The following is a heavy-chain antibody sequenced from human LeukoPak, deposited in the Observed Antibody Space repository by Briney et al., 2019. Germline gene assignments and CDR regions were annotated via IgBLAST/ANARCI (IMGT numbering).Heavy chain of an antibody. CDR2: IYYSGST. CDR1: GGSISSGDYY. V-gene: IGHV4-30-4*01. Sequence: SETLSLTCTVSGGSISSGDYYWSWIRQPPGKGLEWIGYIYYSGSTYYNPSLKSRVTISVDTSKNQFSLKLSSVTAADTAVYYCARDPSTRDLEGYYYYGMDVWGQGTTVTVSS. CDR3: ARDPSTRDLEGYYYYGMDV. J-gene: IGHJ6*02. D-gene: IGHD2-2*01.